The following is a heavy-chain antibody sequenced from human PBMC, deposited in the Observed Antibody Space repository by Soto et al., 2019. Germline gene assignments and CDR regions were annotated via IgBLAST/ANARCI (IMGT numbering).Heavy chain of an antibody. J-gene: IGHJ1*01. CDR3: ARIDVGGATTPPDFDH. Sequence: KSSETLSLTCTVSGGSISSSSYYWGWIRQPPGKGLEWIGSIYYSGSTYYNPSLKSRVTISVDTSKNQFSLKLSSVTAADTAVYYCARIDVGGATTPPDFDHWGQGTLVTVSS. CDR2: IYYSGST. V-gene: IGHV4-39*01. D-gene: IGHD1-26*01. CDR1: GGSISSSSYY.